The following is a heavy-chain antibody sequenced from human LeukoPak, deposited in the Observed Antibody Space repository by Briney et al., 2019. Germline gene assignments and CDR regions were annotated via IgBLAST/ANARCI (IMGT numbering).Heavy chain of an antibody. D-gene: IGHD3-16*01. CDR3: GGGGGFGSY. J-gene: IGHJ4*02. CDR2: SYTSRST. V-gene: IGHV4-4*07. Sequence: GRECIWRSYTSRSTTYNPSLKGRVTMSVDTSKHQFSLKLSSVTAADTAGYYCGGGGGFGSYWGQGTLVTVSS.